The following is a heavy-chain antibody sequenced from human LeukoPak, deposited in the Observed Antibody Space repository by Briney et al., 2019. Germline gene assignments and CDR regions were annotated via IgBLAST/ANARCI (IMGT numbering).Heavy chain of an antibody. J-gene: IGHJ3*02. CDR2: ISSSSSHI. D-gene: IGHD6-13*01. CDR3: ARTNSSSYAFDI. V-gene: IGHV3-21*01. Sequence: PGGSLRLSCAASGFTFSSYSMNWVRQAPGKGLEWVSSISSSSSHIYYADSVKGRFTISRDNAKNSLYLQMNSLRAEDTAVYYCARTNSSSYAFDIWGQGTMVTVSS. CDR1: GFTFSSYS.